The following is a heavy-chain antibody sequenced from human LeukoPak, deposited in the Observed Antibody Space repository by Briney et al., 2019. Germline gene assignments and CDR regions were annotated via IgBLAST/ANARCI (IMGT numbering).Heavy chain of an antibody. CDR1: GYTFTSYY. V-gene: IGHV1-46*01. Sequence: ASVNVSCKASGYTFTSYYMHWVRQAPGQGLEWMGIINPSGGSTSYAQKFQGRVTMTRDTSTSTVYMELSSLRSEDTAVYYCARVRSGYSSGWSPFDYWGQGTLVTVPS. J-gene: IGHJ4*02. CDR2: INPSGGST. D-gene: IGHD6-19*01. CDR3: ARVRSGYSSGWSPFDY.